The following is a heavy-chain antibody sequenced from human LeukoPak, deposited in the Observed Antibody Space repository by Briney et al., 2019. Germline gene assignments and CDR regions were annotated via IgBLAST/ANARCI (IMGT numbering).Heavy chain of an antibody. V-gene: IGHV4-59*01. CDR1: GGSFTDYY. D-gene: IGHD7-27*01. CDR2: IYYTGT. CDR3: ASRKLGNDY. J-gene: IGHJ4*02. Sequence: SETLSLTCTVSGGSFTDYYWSWIRQSPGKGLEWIGYIYYTGTSYNPSLKSRVTISADTSKNQFSLKLISLTAADTAVYYCASRKLGNDYWGQGTLVTVSS.